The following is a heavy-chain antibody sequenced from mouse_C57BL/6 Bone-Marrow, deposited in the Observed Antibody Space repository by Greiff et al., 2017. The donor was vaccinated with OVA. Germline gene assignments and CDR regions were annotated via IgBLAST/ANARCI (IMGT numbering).Heavy chain of an antibody. Sequence: QVQLQQSGAELARPGASMKLSCKASGYTFTSYGISWVKQRTGQGLEWIGEIYPRSGNTYYNEKFKGKATLTSDKSSSTAYMELRSLTSEDSAVYFCARDRNYYYGSPFAYWGQGTLVTVSA. V-gene: IGHV1-81*01. CDR1: GYTFTSYG. CDR3: ARDRNYYYGSPFAY. J-gene: IGHJ3*01. D-gene: IGHD1-1*01. CDR2: IYPRSGNT.